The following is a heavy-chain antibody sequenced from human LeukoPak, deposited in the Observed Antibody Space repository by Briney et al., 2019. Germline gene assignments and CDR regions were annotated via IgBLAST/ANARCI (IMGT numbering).Heavy chain of an antibody. Sequence: GGSLRLSCAASGFTFSSKWLSWVRQAPGKGLEWVGNIQPDGGEQYPVDSVKGRFTISRDNARNSLFLQMNSLRVEDRAVYYCAIQSYARFDPWGQGTMVTVSS. CDR3: AIQSYARFDP. CDR2: IQPDGGEQ. CDR1: GFTFSSKW. J-gene: IGHJ5*02. D-gene: IGHD3-16*01. V-gene: IGHV3-7*01.